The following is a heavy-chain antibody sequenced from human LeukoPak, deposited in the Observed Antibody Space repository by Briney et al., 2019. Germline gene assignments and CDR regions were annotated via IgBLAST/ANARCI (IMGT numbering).Heavy chain of an antibody. Sequence: SETLSLTCAVYGGSFSGYYWSWIRQPPGKGLEWIGEINHSGSTNYNPSLKSRVTLSVDTSKNQFSLKLSSVTAADTAVYYCARDVYDFWSGRNNWFDPWGQGTLVTVSS. V-gene: IGHV4-34*01. J-gene: IGHJ5*02. CDR2: INHSGST. CDR3: ARDVYDFWSGRNNWFDP. CDR1: GGSFSGYY. D-gene: IGHD3-3*01.